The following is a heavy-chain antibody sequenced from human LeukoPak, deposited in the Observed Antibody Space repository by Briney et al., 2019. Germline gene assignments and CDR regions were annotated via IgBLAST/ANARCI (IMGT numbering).Heavy chain of an antibody. CDR3: ARGVYYGSGSYN. Sequence: SETLSLTCTVSGGSVSSGNYYRSWIRQTPGKGLEWIGYTYYTGRVNYNPSLKSRVSISVDTPKNQFSLKLSSVTAADTAVYYCARGVYYGSGSYNWGRGTLVTVSS. D-gene: IGHD3-10*01. J-gene: IGHJ4*02. CDR1: GGSVSSGNYY. CDR2: TYYTGRV. V-gene: IGHV4-61*01.